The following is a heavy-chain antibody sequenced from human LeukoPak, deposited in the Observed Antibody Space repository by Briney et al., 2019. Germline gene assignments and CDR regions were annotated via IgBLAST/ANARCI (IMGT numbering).Heavy chain of an antibody. D-gene: IGHD3-10*01. CDR3: ARGPIIYYYGSGTFGAFEI. V-gene: IGHV1-69*13. J-gene: IGHJ3*02. Sequence: ASVKVSCKASGGTISNYAISWVRQAPGEGLEWMGGIIPIFGTISYAQNFQGRVTITADESTSTAYMELSSLRSEDTAVYYCARGPIIYYYGSGTFGAFEIWGQGIMVTVSS. CDR2: IIPIFGTI. CDR1: GGTISNYA.